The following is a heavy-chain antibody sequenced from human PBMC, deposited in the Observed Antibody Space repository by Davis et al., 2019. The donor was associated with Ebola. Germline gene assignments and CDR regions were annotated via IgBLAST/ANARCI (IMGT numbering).Heavy chain of an antibody. CDR2: IYSSGST. D-gene: IGHD7-27*01. CDR3: GRDYWGSVDY. J-gene: IGHJ4*02. CDR1: GGSIGTYA. V-gene: IGHV4-59*13. Sequence: MPSETLSLTCTVSGGSIGTYAWSWIRQSPGKGLEWIGYIYSSGSTGYNPSLKSRLTMSVDTSKNQFSLKLSSVTAADTAVYYCGRDYWGSVDYWGQGTLVTVSS.